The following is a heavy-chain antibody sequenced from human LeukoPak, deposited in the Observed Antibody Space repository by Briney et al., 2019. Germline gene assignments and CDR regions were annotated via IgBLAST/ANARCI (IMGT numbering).Heavy chain of an antibody. Sequence: GGPLRLSCAASGFTFSSCWMSWVRQAPGKGLEWVANIKQDGSEKYYVDSVKGRFTISRDNAKNSLYLQMNSLRAEDTAVYYCARGGSSWYLPPYYFDYWGQGTLVTVSS. D-gene: IGHD6-13*01. J-gene: IGHJ4*02. CDR1: GFTFSSCW. CDR2: IKQDGSEK. CDR3: ARGGSSWYLPPYYFDY. V-gene: IGHV3-7*01.